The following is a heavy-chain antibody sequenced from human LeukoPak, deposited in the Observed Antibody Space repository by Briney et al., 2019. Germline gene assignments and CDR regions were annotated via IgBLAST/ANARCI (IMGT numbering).Heavy chain of an antibody. CDR3: AVTEYCSSTSCYYSDY. J-gene: IGHJ4*02. CDR2: IIPIFGTA. V-gene: IGHV1-69*01. Sequence: GSSVKVSCKASGGTFSSYAISWVRQVPGQGLEWMGGIIPIFGTANYAQKFQGRVTITADESTSTAYMELSSLRSKDTAVYYCAVTEYCSSTSCYYSDYWGQGTLVTVSS. CDR1: GGTFSSYA. D-gene: IGHD2-2*01.